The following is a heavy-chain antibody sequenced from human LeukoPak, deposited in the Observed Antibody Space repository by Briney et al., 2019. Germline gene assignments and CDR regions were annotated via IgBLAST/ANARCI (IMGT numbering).Heavy chain of an antibody. CDR2: ISGRGGRT. V-gene: IGHV3-23*01. J-gene: IGHJ5*02. D-gene: IGHD4-11*01. Sequence: PGGSLRLSCAASGFTLSSYDMSWVRQAPGKGLAWVSAISGRGGRTYYADSVKGRFTTSRDDPKNTLYLQMNSLRAEDTAVYYCANNDYNNPEAWGQGTLVTVSS. CDR1: GFTLSSYD. CDR3: ANNDYNNPEA.